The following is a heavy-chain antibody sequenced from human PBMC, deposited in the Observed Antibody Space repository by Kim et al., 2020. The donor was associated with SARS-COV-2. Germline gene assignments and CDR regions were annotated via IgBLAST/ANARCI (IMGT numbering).Heavy chain of an antibody. CDR2: IYHSGST. D-gene: IGHD6-19*01. V-gene: IGHV4-4*02. CDR1: GGSISSSNW. CDR3: ARVAGSSGWYVSVYFDY. Sequence: SETLSLTCPVSGGSISSSNWWSWVRQPPGKGLEWIGEIYHSGSTNYNPSLKSRVTISVDKSKNQFSLKLSSVTAADTAVYYCARVAGSSGWYVSVYFDYWGQGTLVTVSS. J-gene: IGHJ4*02.